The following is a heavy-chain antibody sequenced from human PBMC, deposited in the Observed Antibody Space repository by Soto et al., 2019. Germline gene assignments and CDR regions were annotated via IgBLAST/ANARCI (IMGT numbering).Heavy chain of an antibody. CDR2: INPSGGST. D-gene: IGHD2-2*01. Sequence: ASVKVSCKASGYTFTSYYMHWVRQAPGQGLEWMGIINPSGGSTSYAQKFQGRVTMTRNTSISTAYMELSSLRSEDTAVYYCARGMRYCSSTSCSSGWFDPWDQGTLVTVSS. CDR1: GYTFTSYY. V-gene: IGHV1-46*01. CDR3: ARGMRYCSSTSCSSGWFDP. J-gene: IGHJ5*02.